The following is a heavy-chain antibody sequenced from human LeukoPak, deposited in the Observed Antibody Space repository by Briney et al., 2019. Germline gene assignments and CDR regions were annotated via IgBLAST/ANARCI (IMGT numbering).Heavy chain of an antibody. CDR3: TTDLGTYYHGSQRLIPIDY. V-gene: IGHV3-15*01. J-gene: IGHJ4*02. D-gene: IGHD3-10*01. CDR2: IKSKTDGETT. Sequence: GGSLRLSCVDSGFTFTNAWMSWVRQAPGKGLEWIGRIKSKTDGETTNYAEPVRGRFTISRDDSKSAVYLQMNSLKIEGTAVYYCTTDLGTYYHGSQRLIPIDYWGQGTLVTVSS. CDR1: GFTFTNAW.